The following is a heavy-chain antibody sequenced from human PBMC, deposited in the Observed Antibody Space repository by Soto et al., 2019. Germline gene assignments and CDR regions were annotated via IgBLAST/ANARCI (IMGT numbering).Heavy chain of an antibody. Sequence: ASVKVSCKASGGTFSSYAISWVRQAPGQGLEWMGGIIPIFGTANYAQKFQGRVTITADESTSTAYMELSSLRSEDTAVYYCARDTPIAAAGTGYGMDVWGQGTTVTVSS. CDR2: IIPIFGTA. J-gene: IGHJ6*02. V-gene: IGHV1-69*13. CDR3: ARDTPIAAAGTGYGMDV. D-gene: IGHD6-13*01. CDR1: GGTFSSYA.